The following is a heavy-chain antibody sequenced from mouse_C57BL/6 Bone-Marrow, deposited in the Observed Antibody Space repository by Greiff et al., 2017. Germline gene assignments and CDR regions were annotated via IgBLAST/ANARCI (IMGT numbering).Heavy chain of an antibody. CDR2: IDPENGDT. CDR3: TIPRWFAY. J-gene: IGHJ3*01. CDR1: GFNINDDY. Sequence: VQLQQSGAELVRPGASVKFSCTASGFNINDDYMHWVKQRPEKGLEWIGWIDPENGDTEYASKLQGKATITAATSSNTAYLQLRSRTSEGPAVYYWTIPRWFAYWGQGTLVTVSA. V-gene: IGHV14-4*01.